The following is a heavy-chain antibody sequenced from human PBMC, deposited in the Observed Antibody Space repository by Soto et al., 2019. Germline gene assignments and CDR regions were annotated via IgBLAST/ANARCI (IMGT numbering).Heavy chain of an antibody. CDR2: IDPSDSYT. V-gene: IGHV5-10-1*01. CDR1: GYSFTSYW. J-gene: IGHJ6*02. Sequence: PGESLKISCKSSGYSFTSYWISWVRQMTGKGLKWMGRIDPSDSYTNYSPSFQGHVTISADKSISTAYLQWSSLKASDTAMYYCASTLSTEYSSIRYSSTTGMYAWGQGATVTVSS. CDR3: ASTLSTEYSSIRYSSTTGMYA. D-gene: IGHD6-6*01.